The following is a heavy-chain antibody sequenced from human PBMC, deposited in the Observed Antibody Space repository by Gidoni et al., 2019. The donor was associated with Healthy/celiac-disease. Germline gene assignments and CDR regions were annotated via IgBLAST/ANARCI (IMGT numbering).Heavy chain of an antibody. CDR1: GFTFSSNS. CDR3: ARATVALGGGAYYFDY. D-gene: IGHD3-3*01. V-gene: IGHV3-21*01. J-gene: IGHJ4*02. CDR2: ISSSSSYI. Sequence: EVQLLVSGGGLVKHGGSLGLSCAASGFTFSSNSMNWVRQAPGKGLEWVSSISSSSSYIYYADSVKGRFTISRDNAKNSLYLQMNSLRAEDTAVYYCARATVALGGGAYYFDYWGQGTLVTVSS.